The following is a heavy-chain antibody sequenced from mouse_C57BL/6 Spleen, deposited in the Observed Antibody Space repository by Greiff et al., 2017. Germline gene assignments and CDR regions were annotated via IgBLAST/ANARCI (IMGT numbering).Heavy chain of an antibody. CDR1: GYTFTSYS. CDR2: INPYDSYI. CDR3: TREKFGSRYDY. Sequence: QVQLQQPGADLVMPGASLKLSCKASGYTFTSYSMYWVNQTPGQSLEWIAYINPYDSYINYKQTFKGKFTITIDKSTNTVYMQLSSLTSEDTAIYYCTREKFGSRYDYWGQGTTLTVSS. V-gene: IGHV1-69*01. J-gene: IGHJ2*01. D-gene: IGHD1-1*02.